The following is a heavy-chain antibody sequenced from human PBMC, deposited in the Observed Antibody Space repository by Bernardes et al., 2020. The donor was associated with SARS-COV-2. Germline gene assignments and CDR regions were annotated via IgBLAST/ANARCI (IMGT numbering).Heavy chain of an antibody. J-gene: IGHJ4*02. CDR1: GYTFTSYD. CDR2: MNPKSGTT. V-gene: IGHV1-8*01. Sequence: ASVKVSCKASGYTFTSYDINWVRQATGQGLEWMGWMNPKSGTTGFAQKFQGRVTMTWSTSISTAYMELSSLRSEDTAVYYCARGVSEYTNYYFDSWGQGTLVTVSS. D-gene: IGHD4-4*01. CDR3: ARGVSEYTNYYFDS.